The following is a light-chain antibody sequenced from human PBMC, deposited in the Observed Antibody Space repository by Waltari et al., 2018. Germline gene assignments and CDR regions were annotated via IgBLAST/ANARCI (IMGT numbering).Light chain of an antibody. J-gene: IGLJ2*01. V-gene: IGLV1-47*01. CDR2: RND. Sequence: QSVLIQPPSASGTPGQTVTISCSGGRSNVGWNSVLLYQHVPGAAPKVIIYRNDQRPAGVPDRLTASKSGTSGSLAISGLRSEDEADYYCAAWDDALSGLVFGGGTKLTVL. CDR1: RSNVGWNS. CDR3: AAWDDALSGLV.